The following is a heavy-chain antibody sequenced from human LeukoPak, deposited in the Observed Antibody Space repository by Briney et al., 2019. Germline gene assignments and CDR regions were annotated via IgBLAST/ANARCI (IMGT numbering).Heavy chain of an antibody. CDR1: GFTFNNYA. CDR2: INHSGST. V-gene: IGHV4-34*01. Sequence: PGGSLRLSCAASGFTFNNYAMHWIRQPPGKGLEWIGEINHSGSTNYNPSLKSRVTISVDTSKNQFSLKLSSVTAADTAVYYCARGRRYTARVKYYFDYWGQGTLVTVSS. CDR3: ARGRRYTARVKYYFDY. D-gene: IGHD5-18*01. J-gene: IGHJ4*02.